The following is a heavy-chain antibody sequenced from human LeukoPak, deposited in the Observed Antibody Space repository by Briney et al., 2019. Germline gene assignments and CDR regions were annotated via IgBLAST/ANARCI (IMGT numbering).Heavy chain of an antibody. J-gene: IGHJ4*02. CDR2: VYNSGKI. D-gene: IGHD2-2*01. V-gene: IGHV4-39*07. CDR3: RIVVMPAAAFDY. Sequence: SETLSLTCTVSGGSITNTAYYWGWIRQPPGQGLEWIGGVYNSGKIYYNPSLKSQVTISIDTSNNQFSLNLNSVTAADTAVYYCRIVVMPAAAFDYWGQGALVTVSS. CDR1: GGSITNTAYY.